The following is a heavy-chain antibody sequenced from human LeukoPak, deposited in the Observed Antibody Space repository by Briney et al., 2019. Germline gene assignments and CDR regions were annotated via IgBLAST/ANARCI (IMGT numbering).Heavy chain of an antibody. CDR2: ISSGGNTE. CDR1: GGSFSGYY. Sequence: LSLTCAVYGGSFSGYYWSWIRQPPGKGLEWLSHISSGGNTEYYLDSVRGRFTMSRDNAKNLLFLQMNSLTDEDTAVYYCARDTLNGPFVTSLDYWGHGALVTVSP. CDR3: ARDTLNGPFVTSLDY. J-gene: IGHJ4*01. D-gene: IGHD3-9*01. V-gene: IGHV3-11*04.